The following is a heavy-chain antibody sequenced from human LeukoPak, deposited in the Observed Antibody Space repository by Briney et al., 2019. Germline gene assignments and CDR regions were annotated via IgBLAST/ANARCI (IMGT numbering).Heavy chain of an antibody. V-gene: IGHV1-69*05. CDR3: ARDFLLNWFDP. CDR1: GDTFKKTV. CDR2: IIPMFGTT. Sequence: ASVKVSCKTSGDTFKKTVISWVRQAPGQGLEWVGGIIPMFGTTNYAQKFQGRVTMTRDMSTSTVYMELSSLRSEDTAVYYCARDFLLNWFDPWGQGTLVTVSS. J-gene: IGHJ5*02.